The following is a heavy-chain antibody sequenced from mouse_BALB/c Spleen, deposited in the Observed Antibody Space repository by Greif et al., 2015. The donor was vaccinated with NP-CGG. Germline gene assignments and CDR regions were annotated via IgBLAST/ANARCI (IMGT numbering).Heavy chain of an antibody. CDR2: IYPGSGNT. V-gene: IGHV1-84*02. J-gene: IGHJ4*01. Sequence: QLQESGPELVKPGASVKISCKASGYTFTDYYINWVNQKPGQGLEWIGWIYPGSGNTKYNEKFKGKATLTVGTSSSTAYMQFSSLTSEDTAVYFCARRTGTEAMDHWGQGTSVTVSS. CDR1: GYTFTDYY. CDR3: ARRTGTEAMDH. D-gene: IGHD4-1*01.